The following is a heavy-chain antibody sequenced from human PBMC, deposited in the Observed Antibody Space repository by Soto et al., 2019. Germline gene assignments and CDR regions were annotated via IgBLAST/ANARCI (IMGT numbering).Heavy chain of an antibody. Sequence: VGSLRLSCITSGFNFNIYSMNWVRQAPGKGLEWVSYMTSDSKTTHCADSIKGRFTISRENAKNSVFLQMNSLRAEDTALYYCTRGVEYGFDFWGQGTMVTVS. CDR1: GFNFNIYS. V-gene: IGHV3-48*01. D-gene: IGHD3-3*01. CDR3: TRGVEYGFDF. CDR2: MTSDSKTT. J-gene: IGHJ3*01.